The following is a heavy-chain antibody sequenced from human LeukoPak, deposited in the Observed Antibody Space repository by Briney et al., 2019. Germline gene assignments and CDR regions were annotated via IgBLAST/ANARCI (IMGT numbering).Heavy chain of an antibody. CDR2: ISGSGGST. J-gene: IGHJ4*02. CDR3: AKDQKSIAATGYDC. D-gene: IGHD6-13*01. CDR1: GFTFANYA. V-gene: IGHV3-23*01. Sequence: GGSLRLSCAASGFTFANYAMSWVRQGPGKGLEWVSTISGSGGSTYYADSVKGRFTISRDNSKNTLFLQMNSLRADDTAVYFCAKDQKSIAATGYDCWGQGTLVTVSS.